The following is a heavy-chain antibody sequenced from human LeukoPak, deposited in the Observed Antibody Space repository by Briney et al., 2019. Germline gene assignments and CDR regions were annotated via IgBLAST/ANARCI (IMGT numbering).Heavy chain of an antibody. CDR3: AKDGDYDSSGSLAYYYGMDV. V-gene: IGHV3-23*01. D-gene: IGHD3-22*01. CDR1: GFTFSSYA. CDR2: ISGSGGST. Sequence: GGSLRLSCAASGFTFSSYAMSWVRQAPGKGLEWVSAISGSGGSTYYADSVKGRFTISRDNSKNTLYLQMNSLRAEDTAVYYCAKDGDYDSSGSLAYYYGMDVWGQGTTVTVSS. J-gene: IGHJ6*02.